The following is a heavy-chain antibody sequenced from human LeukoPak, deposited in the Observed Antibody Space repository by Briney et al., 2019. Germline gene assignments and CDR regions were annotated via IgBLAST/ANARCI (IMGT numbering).Heavy chain of an antibody. CDR1: GGSISSYY. J-gene: IGHJ6*03. D-gene: IGHD1-1*01. CDR3: ARVSWFPGTSYYYMDV. V-gene: IGHV4-59*01. Sequence: SETLSLTCTVSGGSISSYYWSWIRQPPGKGLLWIGYIHYSGSTNYNPSLKSRVTVPVDTSNNHFSLNLRSVTAADTAVYYCARVSWFPGTSYYYMDVWGKGTTVTVSS. CDR2: IHYSGST.